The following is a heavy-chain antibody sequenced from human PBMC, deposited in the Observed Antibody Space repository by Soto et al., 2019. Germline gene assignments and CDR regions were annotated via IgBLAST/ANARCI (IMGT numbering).Heavy chain of an antibody. CDR2: IRASGVTT. V-gene: IGHV3-23*01. J-gene: IGHJ4*02. D-gene: IGHD1-26*01. Sequence: QLLDSGGGLVQPGRSLRLSCAASGFTFSNYAMSWVRQAPGKGLEWVSTIRASGVTTFYADSARGRFTISRDNSKNTLSLQMNSLTADDTAIYYCAKGAIGRLDYWGQGTLGTVSS. CDR3: AKGAIGRLDY. CDR1: GFTFSNYA.